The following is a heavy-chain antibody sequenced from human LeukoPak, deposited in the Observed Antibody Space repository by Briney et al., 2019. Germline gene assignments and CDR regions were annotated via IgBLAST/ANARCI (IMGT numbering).Heavy chain of an antibody. D-gene: IGHD2-21*02. J-gene: IGHJ3*02. CDR2: IYTSGST. Sequence: SETLSLTRTVSGGSISRYYWSWIRQPAGKGLEWSGRIYTSGSTNYNPSLQSRVTMSVDTSKNQFSLKLSSVTAADTAVYYCAREGDRAPYAFDIWGQGTMVTVSS. V-gene: IGHV4-4*07. CDR1: GGSISRYY. CDR3: AREGDRAPYAFDI.